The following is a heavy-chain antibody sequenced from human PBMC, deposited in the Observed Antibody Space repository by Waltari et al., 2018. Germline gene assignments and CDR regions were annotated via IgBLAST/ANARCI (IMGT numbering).Heavy chain of an antibody. CDR3: ARDGGIYSSGWGRDY. CDR1: GFTFSSQR. J-gene: IGHJ4*02. CDR2: ISSSSSYI. D-gene: IGHD6-19*01. Sequence: EVQLVESGGGLVKPGGSLRLSCEASGFTFSSQRIHWFRQAPGTGLELVSSISSSSSYIYYADSGKGRFTISRDNAKNSLYLQMNSLRAEDTAVYYCARDGGIYSSGWGRDYWGQGTLVTVSS. V-gene: IGHV3-21*01.